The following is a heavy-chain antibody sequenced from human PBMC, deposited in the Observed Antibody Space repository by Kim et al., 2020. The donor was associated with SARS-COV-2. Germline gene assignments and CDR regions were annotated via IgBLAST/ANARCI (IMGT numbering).Heavy chain of an antibody. V-gene: IGHV1-8*02. CDR2: MNPNSGNT. J-gene: IGHJ4*02. CDR3: ARAEIWGDSSGYTIYWYYFDY. Sequence: ASVKVSCKASGYTFTSYDINWVRQATGQGLEWMGWMNPNSGNTGYAQKFQGRVTMTRNTSISTAYMELSSLRSEDTAVYYCARAEIWGDSSGYTIYWYYFDYWGQGTLVTVSS. D-gene: IGHD3-22*01. CDR1: GYTFTSYD.